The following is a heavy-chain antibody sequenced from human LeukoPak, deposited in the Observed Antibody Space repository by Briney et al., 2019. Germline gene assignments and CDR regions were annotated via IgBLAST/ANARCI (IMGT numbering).Heavy chain of an antibody. V-gene: IGHV1-18*01. CDR2: ISAYNGNT. J-gene: IGHJ4*02. CDR1: GYTFTSYG. CDR3: ARDTLPGARMITFGGVDY. Sequence: GASVKVSCKASGYTFTSYGISWVRQAPGQGLEWMGWISAYNGNTNYAQKLQGRVTMTTDTPTSTAYMELRSLRSDDTAVYYCARDTLPGARMITFGGVDYWGQGTLVTVSS. D-gene: IGHD3-16*01.